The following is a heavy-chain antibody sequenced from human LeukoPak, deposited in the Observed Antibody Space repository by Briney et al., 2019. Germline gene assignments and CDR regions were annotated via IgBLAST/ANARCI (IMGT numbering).Heavy chain of an antibody. Sequence: SETLSLTCTVSGGSISNYYWSWIRQPPGKGLEWIGFIYYTGSTDYNPSLKSRVTISVDTSKNQFALKLSSVTAADTAVYYCASGRWLQLPDRWGQGTLVTVSS. D-gene: IGHD5-24*01. CDR3: ASGRWLQLPDR. CDR1: GGSISNYY. J-gene: IGHJ4*02. CDR2: IYYTGST. V-gene: IGHV4-59*01.